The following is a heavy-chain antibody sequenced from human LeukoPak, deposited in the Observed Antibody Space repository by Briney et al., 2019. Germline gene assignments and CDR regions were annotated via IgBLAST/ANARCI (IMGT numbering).Heavy chain of an antibody. V-gene: IGHV3-30-3*01. CDR2: ISYDGSNK. J-gene: IGHJ4*02. Sequence: PGGSLRLSCAASGFTFSSYAMHGVRQAPGKGLEWVAVISYDGSNKYYADSVKGRFTISRDNSKNTLYLQMNSLRAEDTAVYCCARGVLLRFLEWLPYFDYWGQGTLVTVSS. CDR1: GFTFSSYA. CDR3: ARGVLLRFLEWLPYFDY. D-gene: IGHD3-3*01.